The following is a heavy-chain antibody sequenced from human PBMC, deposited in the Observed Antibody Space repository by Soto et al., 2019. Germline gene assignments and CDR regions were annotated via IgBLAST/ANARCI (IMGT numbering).Heavy chain of an antibody. Sequence: QVQLVESGGGVVQPGRSLRLSCAASGFTFSSYAMHWVRQAPGKGLEWVAVISYDGSNKYYADSVKGRFTISGDNSKNTLYLQMNSLRAEDTSVYYCARSLVVLVPAAMPHYYYGMDVWCQRTTVTVSS. J-gene: IGHJ6*02. CDR2: ISYDGSNK. CDR3: ARSLVVLVPAAMPHYYYGMDV. V-gene: IGHV3-30-3*01. CDR1: GFTFSSYA. D-gene: IGHD2-2*01.